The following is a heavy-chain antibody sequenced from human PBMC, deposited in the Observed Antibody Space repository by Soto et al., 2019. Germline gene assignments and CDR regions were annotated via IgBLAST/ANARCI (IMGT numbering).Heavy chain of an antibody. J-gene: IGHJ4*02. D-gene: IGHD3-22*01. CDR2: IIPMFGTA. V-gene: IGHV1-69*13. Sequence: SVKVYFKDSWESFIEVAVSWVRQVPGQGLEWMGGIIPMFGTADYAQNFQGRVRITADESASTAYMELRSLRFEDTAVYFCARSDYYAKTGYYNFDSSGQGTLVTVSS. CDR3: ARSDYYAKTGYYNFDS. CDR1: WESFIEVA.